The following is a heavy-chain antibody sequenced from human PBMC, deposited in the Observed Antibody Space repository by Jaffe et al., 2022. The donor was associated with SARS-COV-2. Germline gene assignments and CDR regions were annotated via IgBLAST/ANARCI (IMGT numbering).Heavy chain of an antibody. CDR2: IYQSGST. V-gene: IGHV4-38-2*02. CDR3: ATPAEGVFRLGQFDY. J-gene: IGHJ4*02. D-gene: IGHD6-13*01. CDR1: GYSVSSHYY. Sequence: QVHLQESGPGLLKPSETLSLTCTVSGYSVSSHYYWGWIRQPPGKGLEWIGTIYQSGSTYYNPSLKSRVTISVDTSKNQFSLELTSVTATDTAVYYCATPAEGVFRLGQFDYWGQGTLVTVSS.